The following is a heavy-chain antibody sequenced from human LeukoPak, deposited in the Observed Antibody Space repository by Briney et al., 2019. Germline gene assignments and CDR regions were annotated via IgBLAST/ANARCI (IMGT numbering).Heavy chain of an antibody. J-gene: IGHJ4*02. V-gene: IGHV4-4*09. CDR3: AGLLDWGPFDF. CDR1: GGSISSHY. Sequence: PSETLSLTCTVSGGSISSHYWSWVRQTPEKGLELIGYISSSGGTKYNASLKSRASISMDTSMNQFSLKLTSVTAADTAVFYCAGLLDWGPFDFWGQGTLVTVSS. D-gene: IGHD3-16*01. CDR2: ISSSGGT.